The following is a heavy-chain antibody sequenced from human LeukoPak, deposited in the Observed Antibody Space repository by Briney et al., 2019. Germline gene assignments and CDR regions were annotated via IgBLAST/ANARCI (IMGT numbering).Heavy chain of an antibody. D-gene: IGHD4-23*01. J-gene: IGHJ5*02. V-gene: IGHV4-34*01. Sequence: PSETLSLTCAVYGGSFSGYYWSWIRQPPGKGLEWIGEINHSGSTNYNPSLKSRVTISVDTSKNQFSLKLSSVTAADTAVYYCARDRGYYGGPRAWFDPWGQGTLVTVSS. CDR2: INHSGST. CDR1: GGSFSGYY. CDR3: ARDRGYYGGPRAWFDP.